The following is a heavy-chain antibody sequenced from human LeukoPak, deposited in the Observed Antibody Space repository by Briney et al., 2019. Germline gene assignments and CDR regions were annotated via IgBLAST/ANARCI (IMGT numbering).Heavy chain of an antibody. Sequence: GGSLRLSCAASGFTFSSYAMSWVRQAPGKGLEWVSSISGSGGSTYYSDSVKGRFTISRDSSKNTLYLQMNSLRAEDTAVYYYAREILAGDYVWGSYRPYYYYYYYMDVWGKGTTVTVSS. V-gene: IGHV3-23*01. CDR2: ISGSGGST. CDR3: AREILAGDYVWGSYRPYYYYYYYMDV. J-gene: IGHJ6*03. D-gene: IGHD3-16*02. CDR1: GFTFSSYA.